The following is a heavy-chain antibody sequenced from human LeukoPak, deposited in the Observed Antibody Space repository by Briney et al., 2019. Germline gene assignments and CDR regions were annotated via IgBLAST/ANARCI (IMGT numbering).Heavy chain of an antibody. Sequence: PSETLSLTCSVSGGSVSTYYWSWIRQPPGKGLEWIAYIYYSGSTNYNPSRTCRVTISVDTSKNQFSLKLTSVTAADTAVYYCARSMTTMTPWDFFYNGMDVWGQGTTVTVSS. CDR1: GGSVSTYY. CDR2: IYYSGST. D-gene: IGHD4-17*01. J-gene: IGHJ6*02. CDR3: ARSMTTMTPWDFFYNGMDV. V-gene: IGHV4-59*02.